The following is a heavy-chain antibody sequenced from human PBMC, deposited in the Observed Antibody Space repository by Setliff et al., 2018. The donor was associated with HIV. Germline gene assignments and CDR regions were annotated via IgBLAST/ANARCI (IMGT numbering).Heavy chain of an antibody. CDR2: IRDSGVSF. CDR3: TKGVQRLRPYYFDS. Sequence: GSLRLSCAASGFSFTNYGMTWVRQAPGKGLEWVSGIRDSGVSFYYADSVMGRFSISRDNSRNTLYLQMNSLRVEDTAIYYCTKGVQRLRPYYFDSWGQGTLVTVSS. D-gene: IGHD4-17*01. J-gene: IGHJ4*02. V-gene: IGHV3-23*01. CDR1: GFSFTNYG.